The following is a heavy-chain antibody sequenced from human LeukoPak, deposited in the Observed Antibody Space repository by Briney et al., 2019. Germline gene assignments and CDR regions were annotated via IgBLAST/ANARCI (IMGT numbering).Heavy chain of an antibody. V-gene: IGHV4-59*08. CDR1: GGSISSYY. J-gene: IGHJ3*02. Sequence: SETLSLTCTVSGGSISSYYWSWIRQPPGKGLEWIGYIYYSGSTNYNPSLKSRVTISVDTSKNQFSLKLSSVTAADTAVYYCAGRTDYYDSSGYFDAFDIWGQGTMVTVSS. CDR2: IYYSGST. CDR3: AGRTDYYDSSGYFDAFDI. D-gene: IGHD3-22*01.